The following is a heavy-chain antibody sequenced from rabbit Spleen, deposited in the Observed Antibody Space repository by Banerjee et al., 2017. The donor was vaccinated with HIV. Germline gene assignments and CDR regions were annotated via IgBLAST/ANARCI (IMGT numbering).Heavy chain of an antibody. CDR3: ARDTGSSFSSYGMDL. CDR2: INTVTGKS. CDR1: RFPFSDKAV. Sequence: QEQLVESRGGLVKPGGSLKLSCTASRFPFSDKAVMCWVRQAPGKGLQWIACINTVTGKSVYASWAKGRFIMSRTSSTTVTLQMTSLTAADTATYFCARDTGSSFSSYGMDLWGQGTLVTVS. D-gene: IGHD8-1*01. V-gene: IGHV1S45*01. J-gene: IGHJ6*01.